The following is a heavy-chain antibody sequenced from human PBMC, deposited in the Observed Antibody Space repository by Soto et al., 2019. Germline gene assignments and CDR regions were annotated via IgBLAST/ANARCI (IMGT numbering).Heavy chain of an antibody. V-gene: IGHV4-61*01. Sequence: LSLTCTVSGVSVSSGSFYWAWIRQPPGKGLEWIGFGSYSGTTNYKPSLKSRVTISVDTSRSQISLKVSSLTAADTAVYYCARGATVTQYDYWGQGTLVTVSS. J-gene: IGHJ4*02. CDR2: GSYSGTT. CDR1: GVSVSSGSFY. D-gene: IGHD4-17*01. CDR3: ARGATVTQYDY.